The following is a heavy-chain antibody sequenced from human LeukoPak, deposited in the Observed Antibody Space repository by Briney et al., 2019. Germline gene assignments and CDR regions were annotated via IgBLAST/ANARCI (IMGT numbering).Heavy chain of an antibody. CDR2: IIPILGIA. Sequence: ASVKVSCKASGGTFSSYAISWVRQAPGQGLEWMGRIIPILGIANYAQKFQGRVTMTRNTSISTAYMELSSLGSEDTAVYYCARGLRFLEWFFSVANWFDPWGQGTLVTVSS. CDR3: ARGLRFLEWFFSVANWFDP. CDR1: GGTFSSYA. D-gene: IGHD3-3*01. J-gene: IGHJ5*02. V-gene: IGHV1-69*04.